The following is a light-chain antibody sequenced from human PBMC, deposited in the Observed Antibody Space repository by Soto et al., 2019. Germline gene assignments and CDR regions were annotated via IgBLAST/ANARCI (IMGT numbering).Light chain of an antibody. CDR1: QGMRNE. CDR3: LQDYNYPWT. Sequence: ASQMTQSPSSLSASVGDRVTITCRASQGMRNELGWYQQKPGKAPMLLIYAASTLQSGDPSRCSGSVSGTDFTLTISSLQPEDFATYYCLQDYNYPWTFGQGTKVEIK. V-gene: IGKV1-6*01. J-gene: IGKJ1*01. CDR2: AAS.